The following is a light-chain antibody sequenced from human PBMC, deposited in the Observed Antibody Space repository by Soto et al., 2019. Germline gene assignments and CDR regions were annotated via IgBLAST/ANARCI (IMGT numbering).Light chain of an antibody. CDR1: QSITNN. CDR2: DAS. CDR3: KQYNNWTLT. J-gene: IGKJ4*01. Sequence: IVLTQSPATLSLSPGNRATLSCRASQSITNNYRASDQVKPGQAPRLLIYDASTRATGIPATFSVSQSGTKFTLTNRGLMFEDFADYSCKQYNNWTLTLGGGTQVDTK. V-gene: IGKV3D-15*01.